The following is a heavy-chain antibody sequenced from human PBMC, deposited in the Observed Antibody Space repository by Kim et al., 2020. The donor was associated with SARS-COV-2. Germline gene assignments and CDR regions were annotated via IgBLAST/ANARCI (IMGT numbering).Heavy chain of an antibody. CDR3: ARHGLMVRGVIIH. Sequence: GGSLRLSCAASGFTFSSYWMSWVRQAPGKGLEWVANIKQDGSEKYYVDSVKGRFTISRDNAKNSLYLQMNSLRAEDTAVYYCARHGLMVRGVIIHWGQGTLVTVSS. V-gene: IGHV3-7*03. D-gene: IGHD3-10*01. J-gene: IGHJ4*02. CDR1: GFTFSSYW. CDR2: IKQDGSEK.